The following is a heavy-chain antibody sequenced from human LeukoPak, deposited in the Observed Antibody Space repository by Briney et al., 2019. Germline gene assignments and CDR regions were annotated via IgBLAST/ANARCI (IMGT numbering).Heavy chain of an antibody. V-gene: IGHV1-8*01. CDR1: GYTFTSYD. J-gene: IGHJ5*02. CDR2: MNPNSGYS. D-gene: IGHD6-13*01. CDR3: ARVATGVAIAAAAIDP. Sequence: ASVKVSCKDSGYTFTSYDINWGRQATGQGLEWMGWMNPNSGYSGYAQKFQGRVTMTRNTSISTAYMELSSLRSEDTAVYYFARVATGVAIAAAAIDPWGQGTLVSVSS.